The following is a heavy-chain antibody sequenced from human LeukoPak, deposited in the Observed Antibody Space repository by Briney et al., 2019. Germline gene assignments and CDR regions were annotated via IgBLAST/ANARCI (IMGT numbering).Heavy chain of an antibody. J-gene: IGHJ3*02. V-gene: IGHV3-23*01. Sequence: PGGSLRLSCAASGFTFSSYAMSWVRQAPGKGLEWVSAISGSGGSTYYADSVKGRFTISRDNSKNTLYLQMNSLRAEDTAVYYCAKNSGYSGYVLDAFDIWGQGTMVTVSS. CDR3: AKNSGYSGYVLDAFDI. CDR2: ISGSGGST. D-gene: IGHD5-12*01. CDR1: GFTFSSYA.